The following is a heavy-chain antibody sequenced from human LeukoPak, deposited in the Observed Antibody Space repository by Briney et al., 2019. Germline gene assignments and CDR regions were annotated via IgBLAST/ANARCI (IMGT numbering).Heavy chain of an antibody. Sequence: ASVKVSCKASGGTFSSYAISWVRQAPGQGLEWMGGIIPIFGTANYAQKFQGRVTNTTDESTSTAYMELSSLRSEDTAVYYCATGSGYSYVTDYWGQGTLVTVSS. J-gene: IGHJ4*02. CDR1: GGTFSSYA. CDR2: IIPIFGTA. CDR3: ATGSGYSYVTDY. V-gene: IGHV1-69*05. D-gene: IGHD5-18*01.